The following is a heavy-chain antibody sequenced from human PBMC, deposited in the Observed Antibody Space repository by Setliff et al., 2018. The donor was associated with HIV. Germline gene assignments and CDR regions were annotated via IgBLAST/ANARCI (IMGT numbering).Heavy chain of an antibody. D-gene: IGHD1-26*01. CDR1: GFTFSSYW. V-gene: IGHV3-7*03. CDR3: ATENSGSYCFDY. J-gene: IGHJ4*02. CDR2: IKLDGSEK. Sequence: PGGSLRLSCAASGFTFSSYWMSWVRPAPGKGLEWVANIKLDGSEKYCVDSVKGRSTIPRDNAKNSLYLQMNSLRAEDTAVYYCATENSGSYCFDYWGQGTLVTVSS.